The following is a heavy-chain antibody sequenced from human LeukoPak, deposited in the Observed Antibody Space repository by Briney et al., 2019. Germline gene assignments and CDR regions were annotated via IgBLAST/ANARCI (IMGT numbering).Heavy chain of an antibody. D-gene: IGHD4-17*01. J-gene: IGHJ4*02. CDR3: AIATSNDYGDYYFDY. Sequence: SETLSLTCAVSGGSISSGGYSWSWIRQPPGKGLEWIGYIYHSGSTYDNPSLKSRVTISVDRSKNQFSLKLSSVTAADTAVYYCAIATSNDYGDYYFDYWGQGTVVTVSS. CDR2: IYHSGST. V-gene: IGHV4-30-2*01. CDR1: GGSISSGGYS.